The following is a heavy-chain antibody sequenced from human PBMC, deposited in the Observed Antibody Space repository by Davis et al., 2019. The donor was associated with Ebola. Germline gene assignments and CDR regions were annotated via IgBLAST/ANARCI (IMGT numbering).Heavy chain of an antibody. CDR2: INHSGST. CDR3: ARADYYGSGSLDY. D-gene: IGHD3-10*01. J-gene: IGHJ4*02. CDR1: GGSFSGYY. Sequence: GSLRLSCAVYGGSFSGYYWSWIRQPPGKGLEWIGEINHSGSTTYNPSLKSRVTISVDTSKNQFSLKLSSVTAADTAVYYCARADYYGSGSLDYWGQGTLVTVSS. V-gene: IGHV4-34*01.